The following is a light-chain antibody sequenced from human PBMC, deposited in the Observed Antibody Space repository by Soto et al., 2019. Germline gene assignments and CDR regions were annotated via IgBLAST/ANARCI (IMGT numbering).Light chain of an antibody. CDR2: GAS. V-gene: IGKV3-15*01. CDR3: QQYNNWPVT. CDR1: QSVSSN. J-gene: IGKJ4*01. Sequence: EIVMTQSPATLSVSPGERATLSCRASQSVSSNLAWYQQKPGQAPRLLIYGASTRATGIPARFSGSGSGTEFTITISSLQSEDFEVYYCQQYNNWPVTFGGGTRWIS.